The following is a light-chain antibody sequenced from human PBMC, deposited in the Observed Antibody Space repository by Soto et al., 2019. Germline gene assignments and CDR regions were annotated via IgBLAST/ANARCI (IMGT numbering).Light chain of an antibody. CDR2: DAS. J-gene: IGKJ4*01. V-gene: IGKV1-33*01. CDR1: QDISNY. CDR3: QQYDNLPRLT. Sequence: DIQMTQSPSSLSASVGDRVTITCQASQDISNYLNWYQQKPGKAPKLLIYDASNLETGVPSRFSGSGSGTDFTVTISSLQPEDIATYYCQQYDNLPRLTFGGGTKVDIK.